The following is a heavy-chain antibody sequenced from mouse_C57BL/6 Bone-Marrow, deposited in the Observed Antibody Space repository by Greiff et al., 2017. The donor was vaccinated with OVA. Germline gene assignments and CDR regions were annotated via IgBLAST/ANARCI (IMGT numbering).Heavy chain of an antibody. J-gene: IGHJ4*01. Sequence: VKVVESGAELARPGASVKLSCKASGYTFTSYGISWVKQRTGQGLEWIGEIYPRSGNTYYNEKFKGKATLTADKSSSTAYMELRSLTSEDSAVYFCARPLYGSILYYAMDYWGQGTSVTVSS. CDR2: IYPRSGNT. V-gene: IGHV1-81*01. CDR1: GYTFTSYG. CDR3: ARPLYGSILYYAMDY. D-gene: IGHD1-1*01.